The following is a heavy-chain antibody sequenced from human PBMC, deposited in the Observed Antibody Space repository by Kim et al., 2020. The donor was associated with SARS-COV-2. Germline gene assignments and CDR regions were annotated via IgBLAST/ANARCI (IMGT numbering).Heavy chain of an antibody. CDR3: ARVSGFSSSSKPFDY. V-gene: IGHV4-34*01. Sequence: SETLSLTCAVYGGSFSGYYWSWIRQPPGKGLEWIGEINHSGSTNYNPSLKSRVTISVDTSKNQFSLKLSSVTAADTAVYYCARVSGFSSSSKPFDYWGQG. D-gene: IGHD6-13*01. CDR1: GGSFSGYY. J-gene: IGHJ4*02. CDR2: INHSGST.